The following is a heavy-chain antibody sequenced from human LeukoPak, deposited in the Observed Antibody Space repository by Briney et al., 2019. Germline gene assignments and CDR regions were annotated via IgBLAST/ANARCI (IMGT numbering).Heavy chain of an antibody. J-gene: IGHJ4*02. V-gene: IGHV3-43D*03. CDR2: ISWDGGST. CDR1: GFSFDDYA. D-gene: IGHD6-19*01. CDR3: AKDSEAVAGYFDY. Sequence: PGGSLRLSCAASGFSFDDYAMHWVRQAPGKGLEWVSLISWDGGSTYYADSVKGRFTISRDNSKNSLYLQMNSLRAEDTALYYCAKDSEAVAGYFDYWGQGTLVTVSS.